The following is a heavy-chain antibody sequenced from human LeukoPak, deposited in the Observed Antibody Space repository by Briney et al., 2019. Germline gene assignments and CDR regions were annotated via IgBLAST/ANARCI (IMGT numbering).Heavy chain of an antibody. J-gene: IGHJ6*02. CDR3: ARLPTYDSSGYGIYYYGMDV. Sequence: GGSLRLSCAASGLTFSSYWMHWVRQAPGKGLVWVSRININGSSTSYADSVKGRFTISRDNAKNTLYLQMNSLRAEDTAVYYCARLPTYDSSGYGIYYYGMDVWGQGTTVTVSS. CDR1: GLTFSSYW. V-gene: IGHV3-74*01. CDR2: ININGSST. D-gene: IGHD3-22*01.